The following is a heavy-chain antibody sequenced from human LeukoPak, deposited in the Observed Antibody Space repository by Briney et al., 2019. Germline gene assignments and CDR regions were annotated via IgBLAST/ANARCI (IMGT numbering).Heavy chain of an antibody. D-gene: IGHD3-9*01. CDR2: IYHSGST. CDR3: ARQPRYFHWFDP. CDR1: GGSISSSNW. V-gene: IGHV4-4*02. Sequence: PSETLSLTCAVSGGSISSSNWWSWVRQPPGKGLEWIGEIYHSGSTNYNPSLKSRVTISVDTSKNQFSLKLSSVTAADTAVYYCARQPRYFHWFDPWGQGTLVTVSS. J-gene: IGHJ5*02.